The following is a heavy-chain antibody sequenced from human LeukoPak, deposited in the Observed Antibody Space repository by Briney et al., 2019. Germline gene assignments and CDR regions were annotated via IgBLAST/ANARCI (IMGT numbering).Heavy chain of an antibody. CDR2: IFYRGNT. Sequence: PSETLSLTCTVSSGSVSNSHYYWAWVRQPPGKGLEWLGSIFYRGNTHYNPSLKSPVTISIDTSKNQFSLKVSSVTAADTAIYYCARDLSFDWFPYYFDYWGQGILVTVSS. V-gene: IGHV4-39*07. D-gene: IGHD3-9*01. CDR1: SGSVSNSHYY. J-gene: IGHJ4*02. CDR3: ARDLSFDWFPYYFDY.